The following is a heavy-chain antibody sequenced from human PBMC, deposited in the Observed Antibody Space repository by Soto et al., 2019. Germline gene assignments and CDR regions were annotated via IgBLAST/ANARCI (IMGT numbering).Heavy chain of an antibody. V-gene: IGHV3-33*01. CDR3: ARERGVGTTSYYYYGMDV. D-gene: IGHD1-7*01. J-gene: IGHJ6*02. Sequence: VQLVESGGGVVQPGRSLRLSCAASGFTFSSYGMHWVRQAPGKGLEWVAVIWYDGSNKYYADSVKGRFTISRDNSKNTLYLQMNSLRAEDTAVYYCARERGVGTTSYYYYGMDVWGQGTTVTVSS. CDR2: IWYDGSNK. CDR1: GFTFSSYG.